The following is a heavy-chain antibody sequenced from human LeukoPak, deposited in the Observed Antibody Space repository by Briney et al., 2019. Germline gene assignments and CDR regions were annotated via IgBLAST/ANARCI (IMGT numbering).Heavy chain of an antibody. J-gene: IGHJ5*02. CDR1: GFTFSSYD. D-gene: IGHD6-19*01. CDR3: ARGRAPKVAGMGNLFDP. CDR2: IGTTGNT. Sequence: GGSLRLSCVASGFTFSSYDMHWVRQATGKGLEWVSAIGTTGNTYYADSVKGRFTISRENAKSSLYLQMNSLRAGDTAVYYCARGRAPKVAGMGNLFDPWGQGTLVTVSS. V-gene: IGHV3-13*04.